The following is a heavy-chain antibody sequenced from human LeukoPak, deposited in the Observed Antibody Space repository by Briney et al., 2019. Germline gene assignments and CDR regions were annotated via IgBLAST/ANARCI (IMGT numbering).Heavy chain of an antibody. CDR3: AKGKAYDNLDWFDP. CDR1: GFTFSSYG. CDR2: ISYDGSNK. Sequence: GRSLRLSCAASGFTFSSYGMHWVRQAPGKGLEWVAVISYDGSNKYYADSVKGRFTISRDNSKNTLFLQMNSLRVEDTAVYYCAKGKAYDNLDWFDPWGQGTLVTVSS. J-gene: IGHJ5*02. D-gene: IGHD3-9*01. V-gene: IGHV3-30*18.